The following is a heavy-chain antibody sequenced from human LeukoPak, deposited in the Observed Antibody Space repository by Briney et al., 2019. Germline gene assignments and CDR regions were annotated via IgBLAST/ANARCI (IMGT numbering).Heavy chain of an antibody. J-gene: IGHJ5*02. V-gene: IGHV4-59*01. CDR2: IYHSGST. CDR1: GGSISSYY. Sequence: PSETLSLTCTVSGGSISSYYWCWIRQPPGKGLEWIGYIYHSGSTNYNPSLKSRVTISVDTSKNQFSLKLSSVTAADTAVYYCARETAAAGGRRFDPWGQGTLVTVSS. D-gene: IGHD6-13*01. CDR3: ARETAAAGGRRFDP.